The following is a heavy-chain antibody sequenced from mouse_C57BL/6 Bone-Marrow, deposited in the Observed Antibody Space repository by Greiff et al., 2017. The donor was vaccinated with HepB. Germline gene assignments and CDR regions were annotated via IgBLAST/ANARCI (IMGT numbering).Heavy chain of an antibody. V-gene: IGHV1-61*01. CDR2: IYPSDSET. CDR1: GYTFTSYW. J-gene: IGHJ3*01. CDR3: SRRSSSAWFAY. Sequence: QVQLQQSGAELVRPGSSVKLSCKASGYTFTSYWMDWVKQRPGQGLEWIGNIYPSDSETHYNQKFKDKATLTVDKSSSTAYMQLIILTSEDSAVYSFSRRSSSAWFAYWGQGTLVTVSA. D-gene: IGHD1-1*01.